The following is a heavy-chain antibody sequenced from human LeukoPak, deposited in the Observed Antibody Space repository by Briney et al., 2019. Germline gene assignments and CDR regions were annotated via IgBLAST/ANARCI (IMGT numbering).Heavy chain of an antibody. CDR3: ARSPLTGNYGDWFDP. D-gene: IGHD3-9*01. V-gene: IGHV4-34*01. J-gene: IGHJ5*02. Sequence: PSETLSLTCAVYGGSFSGYYWSWIRKPPGKGLELIGEINHSGRTNYNPSLKSRVTISVDTSKNQFSLNLSSVTAADTAVYYCARSPLTGNYGDWFDPWGQGTLVIVSS. CDR1: GGSFSGYY. CDR2: INHSGRT.